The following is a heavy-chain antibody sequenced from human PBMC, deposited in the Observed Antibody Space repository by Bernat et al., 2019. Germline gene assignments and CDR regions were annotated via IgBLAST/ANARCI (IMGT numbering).Heavy chain of an antibody. D-gene: IGHD1-1*01. V-gene: IGHV3-15*07. CDR1: DFTFSKIW. CDR3: TTQSTTLDY. CDR2: IKSKSDGETT. J-gene: IGHJ4*02. Sequence: EVQLVESGGGLVKPGGSLRLSCAVSDFTFSKIWMHWVRQAPGKGLEWVGRIKSKSDGETTDYAAPVKGRFTISRDDSKNTLYLQMNSLKTEDTAVYYCTTQSTTLDYWGQGTLVTVSP.